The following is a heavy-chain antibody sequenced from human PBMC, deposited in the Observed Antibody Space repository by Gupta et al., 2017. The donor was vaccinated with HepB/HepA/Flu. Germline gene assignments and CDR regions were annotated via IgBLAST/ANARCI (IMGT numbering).Heavy chain of an antibody. CDR2: INARSGST. Sequence: QVQLVQSGAEMKEPGVFVKVSCKASGYSFIDYYVHWVRQAPGQGLEWMGWINARSGSTKFAQRFQGRVTLTRDTSISTAYMDLHRLRSDDTAVYYCARSDWGRYDFDYWGQGTLVTVSA. J-gene: IGHJ4*02. D-gene: IGHD7-27*01. CDR1: GYSFIDYY. CDR3: ARSDWGRYDFDY. V-gene: IGHV1-2*02.